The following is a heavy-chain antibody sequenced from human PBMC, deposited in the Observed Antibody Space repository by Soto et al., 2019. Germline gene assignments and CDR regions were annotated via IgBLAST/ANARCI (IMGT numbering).Heavy chain of an antibody. CDR3: ARVRQGCSANNCYFDP. Sequence: SETLSLTCTLSGGSVRAPDWWNWVRQSPDKGLEWIAEVHISGHSNYNPSLRSRVSVSIDSSKNQFYLNLNSVTAADTAIYYCARVRQGCSANNCYFDPWGQGTQVTVS. V-gene: IGHV4-4*02. D-gene: IGHD1-1*01. J-gene: IGHJ5*01. CDR2: VHISGHS. CDR1: GGSVRAPDW.